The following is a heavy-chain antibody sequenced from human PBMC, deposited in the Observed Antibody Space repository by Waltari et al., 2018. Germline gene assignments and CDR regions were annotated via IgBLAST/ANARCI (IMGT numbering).Heavy chain of an antibody. Sequence: QVQLVQSGAEVKKPGASVKVSCKASGYTFTSYGLSWVRQAPGQGLEWMGWISAYNGNTNEAPKLQGRVTMTTDTSTSTDYMELRRLRSDDTAVYYCARPAYSGGWYELDYWGQGTLVTVSS. J-gene: IGHJ4*02. CDR1: GYTFTSYG. CDR2: ISAYNGNT. V-gene: IGHV1-18*01. D-gene: IGHD6-19*01. CDR3: ARPAYSGGWYELDY.